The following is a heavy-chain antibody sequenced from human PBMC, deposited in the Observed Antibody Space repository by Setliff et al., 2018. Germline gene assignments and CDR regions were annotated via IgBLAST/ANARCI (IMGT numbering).Heavy chain of an antibody. Sequence: SETLSLTCSVSGGSISTYYWSWIRQPPGKGLEWIGNINYSGNSNYIPSLKSRVTISVDTPKNRFSLKLSSVTAVDTAVYYCARDTRVRDSSSVPSDTFDIWGRGTMVTVS. CDR3: ARDTRVRDSSSVPSDTFDI. V-gene: IGHV4-59*01. CDR2: INYSGNS. D-gene: IGHD2-15*01. CDR1: GGSISTYY. J-gene: IGHJ3*02.